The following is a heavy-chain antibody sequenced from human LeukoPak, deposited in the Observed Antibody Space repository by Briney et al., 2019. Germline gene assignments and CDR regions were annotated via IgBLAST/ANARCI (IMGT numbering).Heavy chain of an antibody. V-gene: IGHV1-8*01. CDR1: GYTFTSYD. Sequence: ASVKVSCKASGYTFTSYDINWVRQATGQGLEWMGWMNPNSGNTGYAQKFQGRVTMTRNTSINTAYMELSSLRSEDTAVYYCATIWIVGATMGFDYWGQGTLVTVSS. D-gene: IGHD1-26*01. J-gene: IGHJ4*02. CDR2: MNPNSGNT. CDR3: ATIWIVGATMGFDY.